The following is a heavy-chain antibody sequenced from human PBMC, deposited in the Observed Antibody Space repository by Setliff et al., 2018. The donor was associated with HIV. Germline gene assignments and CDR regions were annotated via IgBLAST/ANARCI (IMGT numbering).Heavy chain of an antibody. CDR1: GYTFSDYY. D-gene: IGHD6-13*01. CDR3: ARDPGYKSTWYGVFDI. J-gene: IGHJ3*02. CDR2: INPNSGGT. Sequence: ASVKVSCKASGYTFSDYYMHWVRQAPGQGLEWVGWINPNSGGTNYAQKFQGRVNMTRDTSISTTYMELSRLRSDDTAVYYCARDPGYKSTWYGVFDIWGQGTMGTVSS. V-gene: IGHV1-2*02.